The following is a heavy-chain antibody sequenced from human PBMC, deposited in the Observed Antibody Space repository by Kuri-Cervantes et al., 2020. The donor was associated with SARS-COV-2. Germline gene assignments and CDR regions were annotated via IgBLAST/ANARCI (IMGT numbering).Heavy chain of an antibody. CDR3: AEGGAVEMATGYFDY. D-gene: IGHD5-24*01. CDR2: INPSDGST. Sequence: ASVKVSCKASGYTFTTHHLHWVRQAPGQGLEWMGIINPSDGSTNYAQKFQGRVTITADKSTSTAYMELSSLRSEDTAVYYCAEGGAVEMATGYFDYWGQGTLVTVSS. CDR1: GYTFTTHH. J-gene: IGHJ4*02. V-gene: IGHV1-46*01.